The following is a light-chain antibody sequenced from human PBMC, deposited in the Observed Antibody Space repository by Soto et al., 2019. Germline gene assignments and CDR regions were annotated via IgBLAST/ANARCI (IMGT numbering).Light chain of an antibody. Sequence: EIVMTQSPATLSVSPGERATLSCRASQSVSNNLAWYQKKPCHAPRLLIYGASTRATGIPARFSGGGSGTEFTLTIRSVQSEDCAVYYCQQYNNGWTFGQGTSVEI. V-gene: IGKV3-15*01. J-gene: IGKJ1*01. CDR1: QSVSNN. CDR2: GAS. CDR3: QQYNNGWT.